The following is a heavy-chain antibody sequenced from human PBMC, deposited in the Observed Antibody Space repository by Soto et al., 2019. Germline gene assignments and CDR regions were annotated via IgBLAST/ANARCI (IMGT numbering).Heavy chain of an antibody. CDR2: IYYSGST. J-gene: IGHJ3*02. CDR1: GGSISSYY. D-gene: IGHD6-19*01. CDR3: ARGHLGIAVAGPDAFDI. Sequence: SETLSLTCTVSGGSISSYYWSWIRQPPGKGLEWIGYIYYSGSTNYNPSLKSRVTISVDTSKNQFSLKLSSVTAADTAVYYCARGHLGIAVAGPDAFDIWGQGTMVTVSS. V-gene: IGHV4-59*01.